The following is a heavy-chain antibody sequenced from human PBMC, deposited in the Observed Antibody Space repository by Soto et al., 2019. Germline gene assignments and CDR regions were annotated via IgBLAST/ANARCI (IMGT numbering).Heavy chain of an antibody. CDR1: GGSFSGYY. CDR3: AREQGGYYPGGWLGY. CDR2: INHSGST. V-gene: IGHV4-34*01. J-gene: IGHJ4*02. D-gene: IGHD3-22*01. Sequence: QVQLQQWGAGLLKPSETLSLTCAVYGGSFSGYYWSWIRQPPGKGLEWIGEINHSGSTNYNPSLKSRVTISVDTSKNQFSLKLSSVTAADTAVYYCAREQGGYYPGGWLGYWGQGTLVTVSS.